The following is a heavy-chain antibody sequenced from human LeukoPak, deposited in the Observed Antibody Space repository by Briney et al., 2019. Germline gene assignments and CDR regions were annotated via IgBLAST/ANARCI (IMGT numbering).Heavy chain of an antibody. D-gene: IGHD3-3*01. CDR1: GFTFSSYW. CDR2: IKQDGSEK. Sequence: PGGSLRLSCAASGFTFSSYWMSWVRQAPGKGLEWEANIKQDGSEKYYVDSVKGRFTISRDNAKNSLYLQMNSLRAEDTAVYYCAREGSGYYDFWSGYYTFDYWGQGTLVTVSS. CDR3: AREGSGYYDFWSGYYTFDY. V-gene: IGHV3-7*01. J-gene: IGHJ4*02.